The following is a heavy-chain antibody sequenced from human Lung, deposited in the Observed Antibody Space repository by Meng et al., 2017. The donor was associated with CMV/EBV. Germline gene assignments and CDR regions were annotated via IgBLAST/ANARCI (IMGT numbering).Heavy chain of an antibody. CDR2: INHSGST. J-gene: IGHJ4*02. V-gene: IGHV4-34*01. CDR3: AGEQGAF. Sequence: SETLSLTCAVYGGSFSGYYWSWIRQPPGKGLEWIGEINHSGSTNYNPSLKSRVTISVDTSKNQFSLKLSSVTAADTAVYYCAGEQGAFWGQGKVVTGSS. CDR1: GGSFSGYY. D-gene: IGHD3-16*01.